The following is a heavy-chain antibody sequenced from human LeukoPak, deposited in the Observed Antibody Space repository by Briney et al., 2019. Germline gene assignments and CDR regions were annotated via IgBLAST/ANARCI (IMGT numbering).Heavy chain of an antibody. J-gene: IGHJ4*02. D-gene: IGHD6-13*01. Sequence: GASVKVSCKASGGTFSSYAISWVRQAPGQGLEWMGWINTNTGNPTYAQGFTGRFVFSLDTSVSTAYLQISSLKAEDTAVYYCARDEERAAAGTGDYWGQGTLVTVSS. CDR1: GGTFSSYA. V-gene: IGHV7-4-1*02. CDR3: ARDEERAAAGTGDY. CDR2: INTNTGNP.